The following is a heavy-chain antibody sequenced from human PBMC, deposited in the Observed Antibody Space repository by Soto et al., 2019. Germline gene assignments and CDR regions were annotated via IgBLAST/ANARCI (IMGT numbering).Heavy chain of an antibody. CDR1: GGSISSGGYY. D-gene: IGHD3-10*01. CDR3: ARTLPSSYYGSGSYYKAGMVDY. J-gene: IGHJ4*02. V-gene: IGHV4-31*03. Sequence: KTSETLSLTCTVSGGSISSGGYYWSWIRQHPGKGLEWIGYIYYSGSTYYNPSLKSRVTISVDTSKNQFSLKLSSVTAADTAVYYCARTLPSSYYGSGSYYKAGMVDYWGQGTLVTVSS. CDR2: IYYSGST.